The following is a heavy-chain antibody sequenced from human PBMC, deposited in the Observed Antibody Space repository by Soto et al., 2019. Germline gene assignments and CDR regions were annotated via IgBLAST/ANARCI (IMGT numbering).Heavy chain of an antibody. Sequence: PGGSLRLSCTVSGFTFSDYYMTWIRQAPGKGLEWVSYISGSGAGIEYSDAVQGRFSLSRDNAKNSLDLQMDSLRAEDTAVYYCAGGYYYDTSGYRAWGQGTLVTVSS. CDR2: ISGSGAGI. CDR1: GFTFSDYY. J-gene: IGHJ4*02. D-gene: IGHD3-22*01. CDR3: AGGYYYDTSGYRA. V-gene: IGHV3-11*04.